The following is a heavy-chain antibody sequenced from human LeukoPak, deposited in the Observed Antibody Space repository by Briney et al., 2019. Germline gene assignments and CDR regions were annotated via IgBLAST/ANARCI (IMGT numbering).Heavy chain of an antibody. CDR1: GFTFSSYA. CDR3: ARDRNWGRGYFDL. V-gene: IGHV3-30-3*01. Sequence: GGSLRLSCAASGFTFSSYAMHWVRQAPGKGLEWVAVISYDGSNKYYADSVKGRFTISRDNSKNTLYLQMNSLRAEDTAVYYCARDRNWGRGYFDLWGRGTLVIVSS. J-gene: IGHJ2*01. D-gene: IGHD7-27*01. CDR2: ISYDGSNK.